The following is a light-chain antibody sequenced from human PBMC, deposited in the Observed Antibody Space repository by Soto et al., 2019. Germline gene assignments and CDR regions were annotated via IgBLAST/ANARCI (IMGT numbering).Light chain of an antibody. V-gene: IGKV3-15*01. Sequence: EIGMTQSPASLSVSPGERATLSCMASQSVSSNLAWFQQKPGQAPRLLIYGASTRATGIPARFSGSGSGTEFTLSISSLQSEDFADYYCLQYNTWPLAFGHGPKVEI. CDR3: LQYNTWPLA. J-gene: IGKJ1*01. CDR1: QSVSSN. CDR2: GAS.